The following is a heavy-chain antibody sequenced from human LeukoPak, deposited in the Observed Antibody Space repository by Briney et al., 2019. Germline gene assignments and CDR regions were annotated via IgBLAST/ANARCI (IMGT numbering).Heavy chain of an antibody. J-gene: IGHJ6*03. Sequence: PGGSLRLSCAASGFTFSIYGMHWVRQAPGKGLDWVAFIRYDGSNKYYADSVKGRFTISRDNSKNTLYLQMNSLRAEDTAVYYCAKRKLRYFDWLMRHYYIDVWGKGTTVTVSS. CDR2: IRYDGSNK. CDR3: AKRKLRYFDWLMRHYYIDV. CDR1: GFTFSIYG. V-gene: IGHV3-30*02. D-gene: IGHD3-9*01.